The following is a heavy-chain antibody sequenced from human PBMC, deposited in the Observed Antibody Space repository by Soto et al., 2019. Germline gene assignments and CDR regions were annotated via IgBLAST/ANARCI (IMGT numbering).Heavy chain of an antibody. J-gene: IGHJ6*03. V-gene: IGHV1-2*04. CDR3: ARESGGATATLDYYYFYMDV. CDR1: GDRFTDYY. D-gene: IGHD5-12*01. Sequence: QVQLVQSGAEVKEPGASVTVSCRASGDRFTDYYMHWVRQAPGQGLEWMGWINPNSGVTKYAQKFQGWVTMTRDTSIRTVYMQLSRLGFDDTAFYYCARESGGATATLDYYYFYMDVWGTGTKVTVSS. CDR2: INPNSGVT.